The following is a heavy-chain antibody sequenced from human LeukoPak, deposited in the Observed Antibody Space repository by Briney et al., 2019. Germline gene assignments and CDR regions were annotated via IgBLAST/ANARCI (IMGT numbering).Heavy chain of an antibody. CDR1: GFTFSSYS. D-gene: IGHD6-19*01. J-gene: IGHJ5*02. CDR3: ARDEAGSGDLNL. Sequence: PGGSLRLSCAASGFTFSSYSMNWVRQAPGKGLEWVSSISSSSSYIYYADSVKGRFTISRDNAKNSLYLQMNSLRAEDTAVYYCARDEAGSGDLNLWGQGTLVTVSS. CDR2: ISSSSSYI. V-gene: IGHV3-21*01.